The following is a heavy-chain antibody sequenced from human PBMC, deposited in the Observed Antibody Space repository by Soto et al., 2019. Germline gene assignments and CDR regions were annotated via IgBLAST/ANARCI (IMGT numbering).Heavy chain of an antibody. Sequence: GGSLRLSCAASGFTFSSYSMNWVRQAPGKGLEWVSSISSSSSYIYYADSVKGRFTISRDNAKNSLYLQMNSLRAEDTAVYYCARNPTVYYYFDYWGQGTLVTVSS. CDR1: GFTFSSYS. CDR3: ARNPTVYYYFDY. CDR2: ISSSSSYI. V-gene: IGHV3-21*01. D-gene: IGHD2-8*01. J-gene: IGHJ4*02.